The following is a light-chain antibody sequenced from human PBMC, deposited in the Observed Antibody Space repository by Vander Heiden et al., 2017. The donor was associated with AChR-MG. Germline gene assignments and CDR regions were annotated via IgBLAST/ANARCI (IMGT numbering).Light chain of an antibody. J-gene: IGLJ3*02. CDR2: DVS. CDR1: SSDVGGYNY. V-gene: IGLV2-14*01. Sequence: QSALTQPASVSGSPGQSIPISCTGTSSDVGGYNYVSWYQQHPGKAPKRMMYDVSKRPSGVSNRFSGSKSGTTASLTISGLQAEDEADYYCSSYTSSRTVVVGGGTKLTVL. CDR3: SSYTSSRTVV.